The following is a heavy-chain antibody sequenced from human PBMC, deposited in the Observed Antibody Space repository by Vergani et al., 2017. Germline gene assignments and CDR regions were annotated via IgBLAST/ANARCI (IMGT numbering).Heavy chain of an antibody. CDR3: ARGVLVATIQGYYYYMDV. J-gene: IGHJ6*03. CDR2: INPNSGGT. D-gene: IGHD5-12*01. Sequence: QVQLVQSGAEEKKPGASVKVSCKASGYTFTGYYMHWVRQAPGQGLEWMGWINPNSGGTNYAQKFQGRVTMTRDTSISTAYMELSRLRSDDTAVYYWARGVLVATIQGYYYYMDVWGKGTTVTVSS. V-gene: IGHV1-2*02. CDR1: GYTFTGYY.